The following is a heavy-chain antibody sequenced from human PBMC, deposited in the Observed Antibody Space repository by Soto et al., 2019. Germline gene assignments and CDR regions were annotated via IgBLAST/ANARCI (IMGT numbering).Heavy chain of an antibody. D-gene: IGHD1-1*01. Sequence: EVQILESGGGLVQPGGSLRLSCAASGLTFSSSAMNWVRQAPGKGLEWVSIISDSGGRTYYADSVKGRFTISRDNSKNTLYLQMNSLRAEDTAMYYCAKSLIIHWQNWFDLWGQGTLVTVSS. V-gene: IGHV3-23*01. CDR3: AKSLIIHWQNWFDL. J-gene: IGHJ5*02. CDR2: ISDSGGRT. CDR1: GLTFSSSA.